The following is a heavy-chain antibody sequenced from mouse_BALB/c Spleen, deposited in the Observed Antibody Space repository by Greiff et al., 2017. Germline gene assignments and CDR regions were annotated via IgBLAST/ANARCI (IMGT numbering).Heavy chain of an antibody. CDR3: VRQGLRRGNFYAMDY. D-gene: IGHD2-4*01. V-gene: IGHV10-1*02. CDR1: GFTFNTYA. J-gene: IGHJ4*01. CDR2: IRSKSNNYAT. Sequence: EVKLVESGGGLVQPKGSLKLSCAASGFTFNTYAMNWVRQAPGKGLEWVARIRSKSNNYATYYADSVKDRFTISRDDSQSMLYLQMNNLKTEDTAMYYCVRQGLRRGNFYAMDYWGQGTSVTVSS.